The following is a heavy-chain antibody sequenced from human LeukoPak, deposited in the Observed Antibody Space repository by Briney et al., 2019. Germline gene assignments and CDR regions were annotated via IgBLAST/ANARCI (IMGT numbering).Heavy chain of an antibody. D-gene: IGHD4-17*01. CDR1: GFTVSSNY. CDR3: ARVPGYDDYGDFYYFDY. Sequence: GGSLRLSCAASGFTVSSNYMSWVRQAPGKGLEWVSVIYSGGSTYYADSVKGRFTISRDNSKNTLYFQMNSLRAEDTAVYYCARVPGYDDYGDFYYFDYWGQGTLVTVSS. CDR2: IYSGGST. V-gene: IGHV3-53*01. J-gene: IGHJ4*02.